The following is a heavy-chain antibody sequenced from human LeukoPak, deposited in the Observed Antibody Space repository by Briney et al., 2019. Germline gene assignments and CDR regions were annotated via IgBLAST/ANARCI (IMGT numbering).Heavy chain of an antibody. Sequence: GGSLRLSCEGSGFTFSDHYMSWIRQAPGERLEWVSYISSGSTYTNYADSVEGRFTISRDNAKDSLYLQMNSLRAEDTAVYYCARGDYGGDYFDYWGQGSLVTVSS. D-gene: IGHD4-23*01. CDR1: GFTFSDHY. CDR3: ARGDYGGDYFDY. CDR2: ISSGSTYT. V-gene: IGHV3-11*05. J-gene: IGHJ4*02.